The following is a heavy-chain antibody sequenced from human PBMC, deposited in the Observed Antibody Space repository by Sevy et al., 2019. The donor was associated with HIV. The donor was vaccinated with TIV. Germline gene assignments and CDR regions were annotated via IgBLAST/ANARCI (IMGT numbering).Heavy chain of an antibody. D-gene: IGHD2-21*01. CDR2: IYYSGST. J-gene: IGHJ3*02. CDR3: VRDPYDCGGDCYVSGVFDI. V-gene: IGHV4-39*07. Sequence: SETLSLTCTVSGGSISSSSYYWGWIRQPPGKGLEWIGSIYYSGSTYYNPSLKSRVTISVDTSKNQFSLRLRTVTAADTAIYYCVRDPYDCGGDCYVSGVFDIWGQGTLVTVSS. CDR1: GGSISSSSYY.